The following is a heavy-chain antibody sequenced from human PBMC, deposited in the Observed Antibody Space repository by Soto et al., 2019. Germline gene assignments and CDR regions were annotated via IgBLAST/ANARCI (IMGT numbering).Heavy chain of an antibody. CDR2: ISYDGSNK. V-gene: IGHV3-30*18. Sequence: PGGSLRLSCAASGFTFSSYGMHWVRQAPGKGLEWVAVISYDGSNKYYADSVKGRFTISRDNSKNTLYLQMNSLRAEDTAVYYCAKGDYYDSSYVDYWGQGTLVTVSS. CDR1: GFTFSSYG. CDR3: AKGDYYDSSYVDY. J-gene: IGHJ4*02. D-gene: IGHD3-22*01.